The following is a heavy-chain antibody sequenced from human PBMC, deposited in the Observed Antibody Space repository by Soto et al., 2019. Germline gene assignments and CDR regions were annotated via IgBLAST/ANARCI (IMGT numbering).Heavy chain of an antibody. CDR2: ISNNGSDK. J-gene: IGHJ4*02. CDR3: ARDYYKYYDSSGYYRSPAY. CDR1: GFTLPGYS. D-gene: IGHD3-22*01. V-gene: IGHV3-30*02. Sequence: PGGSLRLSCAPSGFTLPGYSMNWVRQAPGQGLEWVALISNNGSDKDYADSVKGRFTISRDNSRNTLFLQMNSLRAEDTAVYYCARDYYKYYDSSGYYRSPAYWGQGTLVTVSS.